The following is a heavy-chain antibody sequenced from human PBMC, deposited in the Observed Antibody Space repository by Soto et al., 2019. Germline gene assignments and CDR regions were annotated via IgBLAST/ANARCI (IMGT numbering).Heavy chain of an antibody. CDR2: ITNTGGTI. Sequence: EVQVVESGGGLVQPGGSLRLSCEGSGFTFSTYNMNWVRQAQGKGLEWVSYITNTGGTIYYADSVRGRFTISRDNAKNTLFLQMNSLRDDDTAVYYCARDGNRGFDMDVWGQGTTVTVSS. CDR3: ARDGNRGFDMDV. CDR1: GFTFSTYN. V-gene: IGHV3-48*02. J-gene: IGHJ6*02.